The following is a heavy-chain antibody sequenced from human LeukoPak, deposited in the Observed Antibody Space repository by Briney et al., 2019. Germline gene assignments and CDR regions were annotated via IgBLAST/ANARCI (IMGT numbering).Heavy chain of an antibody. CDR1: GGSISSYY. J-gene: IGHJ3*02. CDR3: ARLFGGFRSAFDI. V-gene: IGHV4-39*01. CDR2: IYYSGST. D-gene: IGHD4-23*01. Sequence: PSETLSLTCTVSGGSISSYYWGWIRQPPGKGLEWIGSIYYSGSTYYNPSLKSRVTISVDTSKNQFSLKLSSVTAADTAVYYCARLFGGFRSAFDIWGQGTMVTVSS.